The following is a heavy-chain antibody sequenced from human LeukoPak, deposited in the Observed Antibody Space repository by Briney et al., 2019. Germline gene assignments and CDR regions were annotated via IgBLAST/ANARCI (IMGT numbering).Heavy chain of an antibody. CDR3: VRERTGRGAFDI. J-gene: IGHJ3*02. V-gene: IGHV3-53*01. Sequence: GGSLRLSCAASGFTFSTNYISWVRQAPGTGLEWVSVFYPAGTTYYADSVKGRFTISRDNSENTLILQMNSLRAEDTAIYYCVRERTGRGAFDIWGQGTMVTVSS. D-gene: IGHD3/OR15-3a*01. CDR2: FYPAGTT. CDR1: GFTFSTNY.